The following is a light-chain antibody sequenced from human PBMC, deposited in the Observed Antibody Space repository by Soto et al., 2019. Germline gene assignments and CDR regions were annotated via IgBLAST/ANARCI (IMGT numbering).Light chain of an antibody. J-gene: IGLJ1*01. CDR1: SSDIGGHDS. CDR3: CSYTSSSTLV. V-gene: IGLV2-14*01. Sequence: QSVPTQPASVSGSLGQAITISCTGTSSDIGGHDSVSWYQHNPGKAPKLMIYNVSRRPSGVSTRFSGSKSGNTASLTISGLQAEDEADYYCCSYTSSSTLVFGTGTKVTVL. CDR2: NVS.